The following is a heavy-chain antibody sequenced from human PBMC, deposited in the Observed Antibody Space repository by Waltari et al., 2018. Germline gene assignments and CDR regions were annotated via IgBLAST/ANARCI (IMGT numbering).Heavy chain of an antibody. J-gene: IGHJ4*02. D-gene: IGHD6-19*01. CDR1: GFLFSSYY. Sequence: DVQLVDSGGGLVKPGGSLRLSCAAPGFLFSSYYSHWVRQAPGKGLEWVASISGSGRTYIFYTDSVKGRFTISRDNAKNSLYLQMNSLSAEDTAVYYCTRDLYASGGDYFDPWGQGTSVTVSS. CDR2: ISGSGRTYI. CDR3: TRDLYASGGDYFDP. V-gene: IGHV3-21*01.